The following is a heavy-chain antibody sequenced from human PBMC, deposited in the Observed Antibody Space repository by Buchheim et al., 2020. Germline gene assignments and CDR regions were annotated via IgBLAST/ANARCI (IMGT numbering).Heavy chain of an antibody. CDR3: AKAYEYSGFYYYYYGMDV. CDR1: GFTFSSYA. V-gene: IGHV3-23*01. Sequence: EVQLLESGGGLVQPGGSLRLSCAASGFTFSSYAMSWVRQAPGKGLEWVSAISGSGGSTYYADSVKGRFTISRDNSQKTLYLQMNSLRAEDTAVYYCAKAYEYSGFYYYYYGMDVWGQGTT. CDR2: ISGSGGST. D-gene: IGHD3-16*01. J-gene: IGHJ6*02.